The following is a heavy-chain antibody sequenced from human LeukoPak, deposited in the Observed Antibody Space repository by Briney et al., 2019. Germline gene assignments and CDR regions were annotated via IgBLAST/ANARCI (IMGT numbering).Heavy chain of an antibody. CDR2: IYYSGST. CDR1: GGSISNYY. CDR3: ARSPLVVAAMGAFDI. D-gene: IGHD2-15*01. V-gene: IGHV4-59*01. J-gene: IGHJ3*02. Sequence: SETLSLTCTVSGGSISNYYWSWIRQPPGKELEWIGYIYYSGSTNYNPSLKSRVTISVDTSKNQFSLKLSSVTAADTAVYYCARSPLVVAAMGAFDIWGQGTMVTVSS.